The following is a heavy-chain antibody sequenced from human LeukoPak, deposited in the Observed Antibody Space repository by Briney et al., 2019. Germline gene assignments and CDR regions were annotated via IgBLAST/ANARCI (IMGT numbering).Heavy chain of an antibody. Sequence: ASVKVSCKASGYTFTSYGISWVRQAPGQGLEWMGWISAYNGNTNYAQKLQGRVTMTTDTFTSTAYMELRSLRSDDTAVYYCARVPPLYYDILTGYSSYYYYYMDVWGKGTTVTISS. J-gene: IGHJ6*03. CDR2: ISAYNGNT. CDR1: GYTFTSYG. D-gene: IGHD3-9*01. CDR3: ARVPPLYYDILTGYSSYYYYYMDV. V-gene: IGHV1-18*01.